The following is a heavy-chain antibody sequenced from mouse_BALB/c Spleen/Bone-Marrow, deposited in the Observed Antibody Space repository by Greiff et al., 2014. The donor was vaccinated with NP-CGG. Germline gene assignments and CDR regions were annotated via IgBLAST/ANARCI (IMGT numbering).Heavy chain of an antibody. CDR2: IWAGGST. CDR1: GFSLTNYG. Sequence: VQLQQSGPGLVAPSQSLSITCTVSGFSLTNYGVHWVRQPPGKGLEWLGVIWAGGSTNYNSALMSRLSISKDNSKNQVFLKMNSLQTDDTAIYYCARRGDGYYLDYWGQGTTLTVSS. J-gene: IGHJ2*01. CDR3: ARRGDGYYLDY. D-gene: IGHD2-3*01. V-gene: IGHV2-9*02.